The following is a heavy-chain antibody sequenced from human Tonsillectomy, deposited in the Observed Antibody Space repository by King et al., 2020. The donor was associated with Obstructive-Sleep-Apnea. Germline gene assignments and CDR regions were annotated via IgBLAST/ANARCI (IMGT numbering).Heavy chain of an antibody. D-gene: IGHD5-12*01. CDR1: GFTFSSYW. J-gene: IGHJ4*02. CDR3: ARSPRSGYGSFDY. CDR2: IKQDGSEK. Sequence: VQLVESGGGLVQPGGSLRLSCAASGFTFSSYWMNWVRQAPGKGLEWVANIKQDGSEKYYVDSVKGRFTISRDNAKNSLYLQMNSLRAEETAVYYCARSPRSGYGSFDYWGQGTLVTVSS. V-gene: IGHV3-7*01.